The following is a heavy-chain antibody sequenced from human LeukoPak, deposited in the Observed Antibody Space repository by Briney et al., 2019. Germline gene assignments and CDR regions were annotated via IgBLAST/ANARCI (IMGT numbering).Heavy chain of an antibody. CDR3: AKWLGGWFLSSMYYFDY. CDR2: ISGSGGST. D-gene: IGHD3-10*01. Sequence: GGSLRLSCAASGFTFSSYAMSWVRQAPGKGLEWVSAISGSGGSTYYADSVKGRFTISRDNSKNTLYLQMNSLRAEDTAVYYCAKWLGGWFLSSMYYFDYWGQGTLVAVSS. CDR1: GFTFSSYA. V-gene: IGHV3-23*01. J-gene: IGHJ4*02.